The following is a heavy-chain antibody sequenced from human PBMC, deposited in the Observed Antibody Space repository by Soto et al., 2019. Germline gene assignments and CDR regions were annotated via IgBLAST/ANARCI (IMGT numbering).Heavy chain of an antibody. D-gene: IGHD2-2*01. CDR1: GFTFSTYA. J-gene: IGHJ4*02. V-gene: IGHV3-23*01. Sequence: EVQLLESGGGLVQPGGSLRLSCTASGFTFSTYAMSWVRQAPGKGLECVSTISDSGSTYYADAVKGRFTISRDNSKNTRYLEMDSLRAEDTALYYCAKDKGGRYCSRTSCLYSFDYGGQGPRVTFSS. CDR2: ISDSGST. CDR3: AKDKGGRYCSRTSCLYSFDY.